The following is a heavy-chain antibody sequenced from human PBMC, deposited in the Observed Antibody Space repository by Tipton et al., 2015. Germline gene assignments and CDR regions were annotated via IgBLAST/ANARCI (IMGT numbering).Heavy chain of an antibody. D-gene: IGHD3-22*01. J-gene: IGHJ4*02. V-gene: IGHV4-59*01. CDR2: IDFRGST. Sequence: TLSLTCTVSGGSIDRYYWSWIRQPPGMRLEWIGNIDFRGSTEYNPSVKSRVSISVDRSKNQFSLRLNSVTAADTAVYFCARDAWAGDSRGFYYIYWGQGTRVRVSS. CDR1: GGSIDRYY. CDR3: ARDAWAGDSRGFYYIY.